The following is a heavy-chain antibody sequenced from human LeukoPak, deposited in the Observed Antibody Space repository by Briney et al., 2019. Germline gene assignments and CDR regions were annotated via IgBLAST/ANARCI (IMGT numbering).Heavy chain of an antibody. D-gene: IGHD2-15*01. V-gene: IGHV1-2*02. J-gene: IGHJ3*02. CDR3: AIRSGASCYWSPGCAFAR. CDR2: INPNSGGT. CDR1: VYTITGYY. Sequence: ASGKVSCKASVYTITGYYMHWVRQARGQGLEWMGWINPNSGGTNYAQKFQGRVSTTRDTSITTAYTELSRPSSDDTAVYYSAIRSGASCYWSPGCAFARSGQGRMVTAPS.